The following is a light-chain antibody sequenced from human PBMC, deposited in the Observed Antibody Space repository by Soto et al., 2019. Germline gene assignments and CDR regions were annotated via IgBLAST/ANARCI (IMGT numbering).Light chain of an antibody. V-gene: IGLV1-44*01. J-gene: IGLJ1*01. CDR2: SNS. Sequence: VLTQPPSASGTPGQRVTSSCSGSSSNIGSNSVNWYQQVPGTAPKILIYSNSQRPSGVPDRFSGSKSGTSASLAISGLQSEDEADYYCGVWDDSVNVRYLFGTGTKVTVL. CDR1: SSNIGSNS. CDR3: GVWDDSVNVRYL.